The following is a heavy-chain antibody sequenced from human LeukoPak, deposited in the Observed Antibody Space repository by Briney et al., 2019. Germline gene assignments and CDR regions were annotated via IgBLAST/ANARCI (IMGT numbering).Heavy chain of an antibody. Sequence: GGSLRLSCAASGFTFSDYSMNWVRQAQGKGLEWVSSISSSSVYIYYSDSVKGRFTISRDNSRNTLYLQMNSLKPEDTAVYYCASSNEFYYDTSTYVDYWGQGTLVTVSS. CDR2: ISSSSVYI. J-gene: IGHJ4*02. D-gene: IGHD3-22*01. CDR3: ASSNEFYYDTSTYVDY. CDR1: GFTFSDYS. V-gene: IGHV3-21*01.